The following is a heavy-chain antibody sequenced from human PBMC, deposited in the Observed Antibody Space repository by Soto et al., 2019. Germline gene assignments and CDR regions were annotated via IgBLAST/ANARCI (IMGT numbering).Heavy chain of an antibody. CDR2: ISSVGSST. D-gene: IGHD1-1*01. J-gene: IGHJ4*02. Sequence: PWWSLRLSCSASVFTLSSYWMHWFRQAPGKGLVWVSRISSVGSSTSYADSVKGRFTISRDNAKNTLYLQMDSLRADDTAVYFCARGIGYSAQDYWGQGTLVTVSS. V-gene: IGHV3-74*01. CDR3: ARGIGYSAQDY. CDR1: VFTLSSYW.